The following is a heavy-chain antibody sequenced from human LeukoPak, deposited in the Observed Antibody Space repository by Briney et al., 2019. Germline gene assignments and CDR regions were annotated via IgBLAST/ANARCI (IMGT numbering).Heavy chain of an antibody. Sequence: ASVKVSCKASGYTFASYYMHWVRQAPGQGLERMGIINPSGGSTSYAQKFQGRVTMTRDTSTSTVYMELSSLRSEDTAVYYCARATYDYGGYEGNYYGMDVWGQGTTVTVSS. CDR1: GYTFASYY. J-gene: IGHJ6*02. V-gene: IGHV1-46*01. CDR2: INPSGGST. CDR3: ARATYDYGGYEGNYYGMDV. D-gene: IGHD4-17*01.